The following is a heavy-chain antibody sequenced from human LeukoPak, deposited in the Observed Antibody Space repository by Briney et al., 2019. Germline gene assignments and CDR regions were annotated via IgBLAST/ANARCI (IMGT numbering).Heavy chain of an antibody. V-gene: IGHV3-30-3*01. CDR3: ARGRAGIAATDY. CDR1: GFTFSSYA. D-gene: IGHD6-13*01. Sequence: GRSLRLSCAASGFTFSSYAMHWVRQAPGKGLEWVAVISYDGSNKYYADSVKGRFTISRDNSKNTLYLQMNSLRAEDTAVYYCARGRAGIAATDYWGQGTLVTVSS. J-gene: IGHJ4*02. CDR2: ISYDGSNK.